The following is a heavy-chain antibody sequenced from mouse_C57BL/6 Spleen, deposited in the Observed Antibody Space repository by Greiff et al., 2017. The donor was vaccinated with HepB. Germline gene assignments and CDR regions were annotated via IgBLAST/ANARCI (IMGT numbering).Heavy chain of an antibody. Sequence: QVQLKQPGAELVKPGASVKLSCKASGYTFTSYWMQWVKQRPGQGLEWIGEIDPSDSYTNYNQKFKGKATLTVDTSSSTAYMQLSSLTSEDSAVYYCARKGLDGIILDYWGQGTTLTVSS. CDR3: ARKGLDGIILDY. V-gene: IGHV1-50*01. CDR2: IDPSDSYT. CDR1: GYTFTSYW. D-gene: IGHD2-1*01. J-gene: IGHJ2*01.